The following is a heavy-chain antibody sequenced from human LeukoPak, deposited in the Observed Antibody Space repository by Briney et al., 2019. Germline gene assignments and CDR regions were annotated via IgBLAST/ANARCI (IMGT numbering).Heavy chain of an antibody. Sequence: GGSLRLSCAASGFTFSSYGMHWVRQAPGQGLEWMGWINPNSGGTNYAQKFQGRVTMTRDTSISTAYMELSRLRSDDTAVYYCARVHSSGQVSLDHWGQGTLVTVSS. D-gene: IGHD3-22*01. V-gene: IGHV1-2*02. CDR1: GFTFSSYG. CDR3: ARVHSSGQVSLDH. J-gene: IGHJ4*02. CDR2: INPNSGGT.